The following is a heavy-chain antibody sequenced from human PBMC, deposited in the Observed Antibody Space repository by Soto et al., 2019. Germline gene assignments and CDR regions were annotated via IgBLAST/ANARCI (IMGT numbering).Heavy chain of an antibody. Sequence: ASVKVSCKASGYTCTSYAITWVRQAPGQGLEWMGWISTYNGNTNYAQKLQGRVTMATDTSTSTAYMELRSLRSDDTAVYYCASHQIQDNSGWTSPGTFDIWRQGKMVTVSS. J-gene: IGHJ3*02. CDR1: GYTCTSYA. D-gene: IGHD6-19*01. CDR2: ISTYNGNT. CDR3: ASHQIQDNSGWTSPGTFDI. V-gene: IGHV1-18*01.